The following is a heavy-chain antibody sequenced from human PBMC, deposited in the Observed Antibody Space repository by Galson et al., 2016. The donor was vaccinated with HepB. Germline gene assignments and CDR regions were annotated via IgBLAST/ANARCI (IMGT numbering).Heavy chain of an antibody. Sequence: SETLSLTCAVSGYSISSSTWWGWIRQPPGKGLEWIGYIYYTGSTDYNASLKSRVTMSVDTSKNQFSLMLISVSAVDTAVYYCGRKGFGDYGVDPWGQGTLVTVSS. V-gene: IGHV4-28*01. CDR2: IYYTGST. CDR1: GYSISSSTW. D-gene: IGHD4-17*01. J-gene: IGHJ5*02. CDR3: GRKGFGDYGVDP.